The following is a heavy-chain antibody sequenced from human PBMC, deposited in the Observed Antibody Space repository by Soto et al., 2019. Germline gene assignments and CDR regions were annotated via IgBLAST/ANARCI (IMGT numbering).Heavy chain of an antibody. D-gene: IGHD3-22*01. Sequence: TSETLSLTCTVSGGSISSYYWNWIRQPPGQGLEWIGNIYYSGSGSSNYNPSLKSRVTISVDTSQNQISLKVSSVTAADTAVYYCARGSYYYDSSGLGVWGQGTTVTVS. V-gene: IGHV4-59*01. J-gene: IGHJ6*02. CDR1: GGSISSYY. CDR2: IYYSGSGSS. CDR3: ARGSYYYDSSGLGV.